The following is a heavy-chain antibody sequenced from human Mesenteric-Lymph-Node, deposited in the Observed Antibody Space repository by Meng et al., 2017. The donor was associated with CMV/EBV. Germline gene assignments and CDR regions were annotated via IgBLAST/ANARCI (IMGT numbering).Heavy chain of an antibody. CDR1: GFTFSNYY. V-gene: IGHV3-74*01. D-gene: IGHD2/OR15-2a*01. CDR3: ASGYDSNILDY. Sequence: GESLKISCAASGFTFSNYYLHWVRQGPGKGLMWVSRINSDGSNTRYGDSVQGRFTISRDNAKNMLYLQMNSLRAEDTAVYYCASGYDSNILDYWGQGTLVTVSS. J-gene: IGHJ4*02. CDR2: INSDGSNT.